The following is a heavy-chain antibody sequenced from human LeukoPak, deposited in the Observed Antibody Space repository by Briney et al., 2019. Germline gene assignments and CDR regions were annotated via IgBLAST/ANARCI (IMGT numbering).Heavy chain of an antibody. Sequence: GGSLRLSCAASGFTFSSYWMHWVRQAPGKGLVWVSRITSDGSTTSYADSVKGRFTVSRDNAKNTLYLQMNSLRAEDTAVYYCARARDLGAFGIWGQGTMVTVSS. CDR3: ARARDLGAFGI. J-gene: IGHJ3*02. V-gene: IGHV3-74*01. CDR1: GFTFSSYW. CDR2: ITSDGSTT. D-gene: IGHD3-16*01.